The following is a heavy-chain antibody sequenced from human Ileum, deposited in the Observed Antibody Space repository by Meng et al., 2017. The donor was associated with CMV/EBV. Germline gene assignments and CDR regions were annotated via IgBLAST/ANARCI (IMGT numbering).Heavy chain of an antibody. V-gene: IGHV4-39*07. CDR1: GGSSSNGNFY. J-gene: IGHJ2*01. CDR2: MFYRGNT. D-gene: IGHD2-21*02. CDR3: ARMTLYWYFDL. Sequence: LLQESGPGLVKPSETLSLPCTVSGGSSSNGNFYWGWIRQPPGKELELIGSMFYRGNTYYNPSLRSRVTISLDTSKDQFSLRLTSVTGADTAVYYCARMTLYWYFDLWGRGSLVTVSS.